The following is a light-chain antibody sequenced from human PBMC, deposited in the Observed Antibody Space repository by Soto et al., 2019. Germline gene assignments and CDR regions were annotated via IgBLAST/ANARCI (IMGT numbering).Light chain of an antibody. V-gene: IGKV1-13*02. J-gene: IGKJ4*01. Sequence: AIQLTQSPSSLSASVGDRVTITCRASQGISTLFAWYQQKPGKAPKLLIYDASTLESGVPSRFSGSGSGTEFTLTISSLQPDDFATYYCQQANSFPLTFGGGTKVDI. CDR3: QQANSFPLT. CDR2: DAS. CDR1: QGISTL.